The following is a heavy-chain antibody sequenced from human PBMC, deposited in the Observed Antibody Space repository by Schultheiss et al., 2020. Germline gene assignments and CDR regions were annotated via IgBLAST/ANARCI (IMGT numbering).Heavy chain of an antibody. D-gene: IGHD2-15*01. CDR1: GFSLSTSGVG. J-gene: IGHJ4*02. V-gene: IGHV2-5*02. CDR2: IYWDDAK. CDR3: ARHKGCSGGSCYFFFDY. Sequence: SGPTLVKPTQTLTLTCTFSGFSLSTSGVGVGWIRQPPGKALEWLALIYWDDAKRYSPSLKSRVTITKDTSKNQVVLTMTNMDPVDTATYYCARHKGCSGGSCYFFFDYWGQGTLVTVSS.